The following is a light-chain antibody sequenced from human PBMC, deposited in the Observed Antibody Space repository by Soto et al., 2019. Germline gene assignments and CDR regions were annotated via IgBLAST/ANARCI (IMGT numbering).Light chain of an antibody. CDR2: GAS. CDR3: QVCGLSTRFT. J-gene: IGKJ3*01. V-gene: IGKV3-20*01. CDR1: QSVGSRF. Sequence: EILLTQSPGTLSFSPGERATLSCRASQSVGSRFLAWYQQKPDQAPRLLIYGASSRAAGIPDRFSGGGSGKDFTLTISRLEPEDIAVYYCQVCGLSTRFTLRPGSKVDI.